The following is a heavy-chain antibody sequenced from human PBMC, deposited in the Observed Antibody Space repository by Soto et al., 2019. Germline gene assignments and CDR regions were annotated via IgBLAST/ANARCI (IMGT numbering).Heavy chain of an antibody. CDR3: ARDGIAGREVAGKGASSVVGYGMDV. J-gene: IGHJ6*01. V-gene: IGHV3-30-3*01. Sequence: GGSLRLSCAASGFTFSSYAMHWVRQAPGKGLEWVAVISYDGSNKYYADSVKARFTISRDNSKKTLYLQMNSLRAEDTAVYYCARDGIAGREVAGKGASSVVGYGMDVWGQGTMVTVSS. CDR2: ISYDGSNK. CDR1: GFTFSSYA. D-gene: IGHD6-19*01.